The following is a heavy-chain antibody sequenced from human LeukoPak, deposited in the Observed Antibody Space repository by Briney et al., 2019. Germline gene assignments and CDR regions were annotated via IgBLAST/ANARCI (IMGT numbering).Heavy chain of an antibody. J-gene: IGHJ4*02. CDR1: GYTFTDYY. Sequence: ASVKVSCKVSGYTFTDYYMHWVQQAPGKGLEWMGLVDPEDGETIYAEKFQGRVTITVDTSTDTAYMELSSLRSEDTAVYYCATYWELLGNLAFDYWGQGTLVTVSS. CDR3: ATYWELLGNLAFDY. V-gene: IGHV1-69-2*01. CDR2: VDPEDGET. D-gene: IGHD1-26*01.